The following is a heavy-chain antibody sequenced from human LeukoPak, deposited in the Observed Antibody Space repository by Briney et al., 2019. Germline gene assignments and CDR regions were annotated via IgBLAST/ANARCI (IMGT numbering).Heavy chain of an antibody. D-gene: IGHD6-19*01. V-gene: IGHV4-59*08. CDR2: VYYSGST. CDR1: GGSMSPYH. J-gene: IGHJ4*02. CDR3: ARAVSGRFDY. Sequence: SETLSLTCTVSGGSMSPYHWGWIRQPPGKGLEWTGYVYYSGSTNYNPSLKGRVTISVDTSKNQFSLKLSSVTAADTAIYYCARAVSGRFDYWGQGTLVTVSS.